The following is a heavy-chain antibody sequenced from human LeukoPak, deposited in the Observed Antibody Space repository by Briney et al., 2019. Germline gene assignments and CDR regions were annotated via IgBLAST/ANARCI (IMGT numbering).Heavy chain of an antibody. Sequence: SETLSLTCTVSGGSISSSSYYWGWIRQPPGKGLEWIGSIYYSGSTYYNPSLESRVTISVDTSKNQFSLKLSSVTAADTAVYYCARASGVVSGTTSYYFDYWGQGTLVTVSS. CDR2: IYYSGST. J-gene: IGHJ4*02. D-gene: IGHD1-1*01. CDR3: ARASGVVSGTTSYYFDY. CDR1: GGSISSSSYY. V-gene: IGHV4-39*07.